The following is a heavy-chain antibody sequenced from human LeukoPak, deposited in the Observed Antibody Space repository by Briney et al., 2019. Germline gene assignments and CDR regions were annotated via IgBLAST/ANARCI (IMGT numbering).Heavy chain of an antibody. CDR1: GYTFTGYY. D-gene: IGHD3-9*01. Sequence: ASVKVSCKASGYTFTGYYTHWVRQAPGQGLEWMGWINPNSGGTNYAQKFQGRVTMTRDTSISTAYMELSRLRSDDTAVYYCARDRELRYFDWLLPFDYWGQGTLVTVSS. V-gene: IGHV1-2*02. J-gene: IGHJ4*02. CDR2: INPNSGGT. CDR3: ARDRELRYFDWLLPFDY.